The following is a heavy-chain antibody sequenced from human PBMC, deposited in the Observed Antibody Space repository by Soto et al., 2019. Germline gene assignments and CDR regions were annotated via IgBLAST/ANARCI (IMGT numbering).Heavy chain of an antibody. CDR3: VTVHGQYSGLCEY. CDR1: GFSFNNAL. Sequence: GGSLRLSCVTSGFSFNNALMSWVRQVPGKGLEWIGRIRSNINGGAIDYAAPVKGRFMISRDDSKNTLHLQMNALETEDTGIYYCVTVHGQYSGLCEYWGQGTLVTVSS. D-gene: IGHD5-12*01. J-gene: IGHJ4*02. V-gene: IGHV3-15*01. CDR2: IRSNINGGAI.